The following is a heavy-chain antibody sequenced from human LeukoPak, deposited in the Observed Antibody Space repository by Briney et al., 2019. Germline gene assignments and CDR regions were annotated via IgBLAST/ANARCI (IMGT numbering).Heavy chain of an antibody. D-gene: IGHD3-22*01. CDR1: RFTFSSYG. V-gene: IGHV3-23*01. Sequence: TGGSLRLSCAASRFTFSSYGMSWVRQAPGKGLEWVSSISGSGGSTYYADSVKGRFTISRDSSKNTLYLQMNSLRDEDTAVYYCAKSSYYDASGYYREYYFDYWGQGTLVTVSS. CDR2: ISGSGGST. J-gene: IGHJ4*02. CDR3: AKSSYYDASGYYREYYFDY.